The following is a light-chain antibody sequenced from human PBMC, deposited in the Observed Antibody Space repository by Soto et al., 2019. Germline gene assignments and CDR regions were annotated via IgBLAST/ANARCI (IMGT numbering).Light chain of an antibody. V-gene: IGKV3-11*01. J-gene: IGKJ2*01. CDR1: QSFSSY. Sequence: EIVLTQSPATLSLSPGERATLSCRASQSFSSYLAWYQQKPGQAPRLLIYDASNRATGIPARFSGSGSGTDFTLTISSLEPEDFAVYYCKQRSNWPPYTFGQGTKLEIK. CDR2: DAS. CDR3: KQRSNWPPYT.